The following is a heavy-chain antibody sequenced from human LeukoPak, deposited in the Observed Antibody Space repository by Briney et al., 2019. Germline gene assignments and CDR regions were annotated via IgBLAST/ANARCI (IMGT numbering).Heavy chain of an antibody. CDR2: IWYDGSNK. D-gene: IGHD5-18*01. CDR1: GFTFGSYG. CDR3: ARWLGGYSYGLGGFDY. V-gene: IGHV3-33*01. J-gene: IGHJ4*02. Sequence: GRSLRLSGAASGFTFGSYGMHWVRQAPGKGLEWVAVIWYDGSNKYYADSVKGRFTISRDNSKNTLYLQMNSLRAEDTAVYYCARWLGGYSYGLGGFDYWGQGTQVTVSS.